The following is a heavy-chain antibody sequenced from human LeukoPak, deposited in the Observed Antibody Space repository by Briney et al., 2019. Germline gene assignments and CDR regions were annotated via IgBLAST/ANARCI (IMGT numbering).Heavy chain of an antibody. CDR1: GYTFTSYA. CDR2: INTNTGNP. Sequence: ASVKVSCKASGYTFTSYAMNWVRQAPGQGLEWMGWINTNTGNPTYAQGFTGRFVFSLDTSVSTAYLQISSLKAEDTAVYYCARLWGCSGGSCYDPVYYYYMDVWGKGTTVTVSS. V-gene: IGHV7-4-1*02. CDR3: ARLWGCSGGSCYDPVYYYYMDV. J-gene: IGHJ6*03. D-gene: IGHD2-15*01.